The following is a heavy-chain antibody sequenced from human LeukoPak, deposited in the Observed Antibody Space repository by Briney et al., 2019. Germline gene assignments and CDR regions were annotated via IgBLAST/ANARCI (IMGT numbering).Heavy chain of an antibody. CDR1: GYTFTSYD. CDR3: ARGRMVRGVNFDY. V-gene: IGHV1-8*01. D-gene: IGHD3-10*01. CDR2: MNPKSGNT. J-gene: IGHJ4*02. Sequence: ASVKVSFKASGYTFTSYDINWVRQATGQGLEWMEWMNPKSGNTGYAQQFQGRVTMTRNTSISTAYMELSSLRSEDTAVYYCARGRMVRGVNFDYWGQGTLVTVSS.